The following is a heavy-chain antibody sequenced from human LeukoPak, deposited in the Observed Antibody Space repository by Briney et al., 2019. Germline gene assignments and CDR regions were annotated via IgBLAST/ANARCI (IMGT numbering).Heavy chain of an antibody. Sequence: ASVKVSCKASGYTFTNYGISWVRQAPGQGLEWMGWMNPNSGNTGYAQKFQGRVTMTRNTSISTAYMELSSLRSEDTAVYYCARGYDFWSGYYSNNWFDPWGQGTLVTVSS. J-gene: IGHJ5*02. CDR3: ARGYDFWSGYYSNNWFDP. D-gene: IGHD3-3*01. CDR2: MNPNSGNT. V-gene: IGHV1-8*02. CDR1: GYTFTNYG.